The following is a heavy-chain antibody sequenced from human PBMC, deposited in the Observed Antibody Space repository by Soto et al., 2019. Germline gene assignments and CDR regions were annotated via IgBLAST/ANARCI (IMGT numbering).Heavy chain of an antibody. CDR3: ARGTSLAAAGTLHYYYYYMDV. D-gene: IGHD6-13*01. CDR1: GFTFSSYS. V-gene: IGHV3-21*01. CDR2: ISSSSSYI. J-gene: IGHJ6*03. Sequence: GGSLRLSCAASGFTFSSYSMNWVRQAPGKGLEWVSSISSSSSYIYYADSVKGRFTISRDNAKNSLYLQMNSLRAEDTAVYYCARGTSLAAAGTLHYYYYYMDVWGKGTTVTVSS.